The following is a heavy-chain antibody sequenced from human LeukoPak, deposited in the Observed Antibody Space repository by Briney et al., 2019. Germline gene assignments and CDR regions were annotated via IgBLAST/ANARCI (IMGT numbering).Heavy chain of an antibody. J-gene: IGHJ5*02. Sequence: ASPKVSCKASGYTFTSDGISWVRQGPGQGLEWMVCISAYNGNTNYAQKLQGRVTMTTDTSTSTAYMELRSLRSDDTAVYYCARSRKFYCSSTSCYREKVFDPWGQGTQVTVSP. V-gene: IGHV1-18*01. D-gene: IGHD2-2*01. CDR3: ARSRKFYCSSTSCYREKVFDP. CDR1: GYTFTSDG. CDR2: ISAYNGNT.